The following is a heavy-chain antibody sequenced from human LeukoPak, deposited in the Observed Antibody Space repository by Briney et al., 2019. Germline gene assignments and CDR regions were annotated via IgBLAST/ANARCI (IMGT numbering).Heavy chain of an antibody. Sequence: GGSLRLSCAASGFTFSSYAMSWVRQAPGKGLEWVSAISGSGDSTYYADSVKGRFTISRDNSKNSLYLQMNSLRAEDTAVYYCAKDPGHYFDYWGQGTLVTVSS. CDR3: AKDPGHYFDY. V-gene: IGHV3-23*01. CDR2: ISGSGDST. J-gene: IGHJ4*02. CDR1: GFTFSSYA. D-gene: IGHD7-27*01.